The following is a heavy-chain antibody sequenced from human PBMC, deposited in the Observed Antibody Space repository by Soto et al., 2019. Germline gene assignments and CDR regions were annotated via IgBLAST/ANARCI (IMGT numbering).Heavy chain of an antibody. CDR1: GDSVSINRAA. Sequence: SQTLSLTCAISGDSVSINRAAWNWIRQSPSRGLEWLGRTYYRSKWYNDYALSVKSRITINPDTSKNQFSLHLNSVTPEDTAVYYCARDPPDFHSAFDYWGQGTLVTVSS. J-gene: IGHJ4*02. CDR2: TYYRSKWYN. V-gene: IGHV6-1*01. CDR3: ARDPPDFHSAFDY. D-gene: IGHD4-4*01.